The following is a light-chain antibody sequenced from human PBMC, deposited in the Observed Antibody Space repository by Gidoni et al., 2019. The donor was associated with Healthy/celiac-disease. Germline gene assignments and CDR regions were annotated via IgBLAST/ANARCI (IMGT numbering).Light chain of an antibody. CDR3: AAWDDSLNGLWV. CDR2: SNN. J-gene: IGLJ3*02. CDR1: SSNIGSNT. Sequence: QSVLTQPPSASGTPGQRVTISCSGSSSNIGSNTVNWYPQLPGTAPKLLIYSNNQRPSGVPDRFSGSKSGTSASLAISGLQSDDEADYYCAAWDDSLNGLWVFGGGTKLTVL. V-gene: IGLV1-44*01.